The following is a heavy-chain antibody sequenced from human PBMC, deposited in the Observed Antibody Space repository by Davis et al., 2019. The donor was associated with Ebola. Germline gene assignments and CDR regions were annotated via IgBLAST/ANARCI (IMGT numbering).Heavy chain of an antibody. Sequence: GESLKILCAASGFTFSNAWLSWLRQAPGEGLEWVANINQDGSEKYYVDSVKGRFTVSRDNAKNSLYLQMNSLRAEDTAVYYCAGPARQQLYGYWGQGSLVTVSS. D-gene: IGHD6-13*01. CDR3: AGPARQQLYGY. CDR2: INQDGSEK. V-gene: IGHV3-7*03. CDR1: GFTFSNAW. J-gene: IGHJ4*02.